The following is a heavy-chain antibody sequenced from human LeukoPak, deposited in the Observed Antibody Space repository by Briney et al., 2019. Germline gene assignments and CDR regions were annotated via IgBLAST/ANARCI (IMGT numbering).Heavy chain of an antibody. CDR2: IKTKTDGGTI. CDR3: TTDIEAGFKNVGGGWKTITVSTSDY. CDR1: GFTFTSVW. D-gene: IGHD1-20*01. J-gene: IGHJ4*02. Sequence: GGSLRLSCATSGFTFTSVWMSWVRQVPGRGLEWVGRIKTKTDGGTIDYAAPVKGRFIISGDDSKNTLNLQMNSLKVGDTAIYYCTTDIEAGFKNVGGGWKTITVSTSDYWGRGTLVTVSS. V-gene: IGHV3-15*01.